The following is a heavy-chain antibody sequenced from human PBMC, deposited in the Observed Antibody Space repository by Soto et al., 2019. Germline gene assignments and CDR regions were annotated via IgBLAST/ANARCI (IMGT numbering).Heavy chain of an antibody. D-gene: IGHD1-20*01. CDR1: GFVFKNYE. CDR2: ISNSGNTI. Sequence: GGSLRLSCVASGFVFKNYEMNWVRQAPGKGPEWISYISNSGNTIYVADSMRGRFTISRDNAKNSLFLQMDSLRADDTAVYYCARDIDNRDYYYGLDVWGQGTTVTVSS. J-gene: IGHJ6*02. V-gene: IGHV3-48*03. CDR3: ARDIDNRDYYYGLDV.